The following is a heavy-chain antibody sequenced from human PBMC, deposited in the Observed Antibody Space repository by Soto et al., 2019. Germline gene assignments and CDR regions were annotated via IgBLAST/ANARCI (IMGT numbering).Heavy chain of an antibody. J-gene: IGHJ5*01. CDR1: GFTFSSYD. Sequence: GGSLRLSCAASGFTFSSYDMSWVRQAPGQGLEWVSAISGSGGATYYADSVKGRFTISRDNSDSTLYLQMNSLGAEDTAVYYCAKDRGYSGYDNWFGSWGQGALVTVSS. V-gene: IGHV3-23*01. CDR2: ISGSGGAT. D-gene: IGHD5-12*01. CDR3: AKDRGYSGYDNWFGS.